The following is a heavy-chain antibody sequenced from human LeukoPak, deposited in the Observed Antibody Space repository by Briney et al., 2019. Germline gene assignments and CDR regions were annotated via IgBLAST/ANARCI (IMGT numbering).Heavy chain of an antibody. D-gene: IGHD3-3*01. CDR3: ARDYYDFWGGYYTGPLNWFDP. CDR2: IIPIFGTA. CDR1: GGTFSSYA. V-gene: IGHV1-69*13. Sequence: SVKVSCKASGGTFSSYAISWVRQAPGQGLEWMGGIIPIFGTANYAQKFQGRVTITADESTSTAYMGLSRLRSEDTAVYYCARDYYDFWGGYYTGPLNWFDPWGQGTLVTVSS. J-gene: IGHJ5*02.